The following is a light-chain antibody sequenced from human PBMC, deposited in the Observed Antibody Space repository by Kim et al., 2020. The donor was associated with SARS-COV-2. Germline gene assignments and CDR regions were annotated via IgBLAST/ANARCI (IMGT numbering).Light chain of an antibody. CDR2: GAS. CDR1: QSISSGY. J-gene: IGKJ1*01. Sequence: EIVLTQSPGTLSLSPGERATLSCRASQSISSGYLAWYQQKPGQAPRLLIYGASSRATGIPDRFGGSGSGTDFTLTISRLEPEDFAVYYCQQYCSSRGTFGQGTKVDIK. CDR3: QQYCSSRGT. V-gene: IGKV3-20*01.